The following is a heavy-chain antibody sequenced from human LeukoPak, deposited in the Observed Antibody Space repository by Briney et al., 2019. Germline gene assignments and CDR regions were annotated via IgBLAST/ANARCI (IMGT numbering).Heavy chain of an antibody. CDR1: GFTFSSYA. V-gene: IGHV3-23*01. Sequence: GGSLRLSCAASGFTFSSYAMSWVRHAPGEGLEWVSASSGSGGSTYYADSVKGPFTISRDNAKNTLCLQMNSLRVDDTAVYYCATDRHYTMNTWGQGTTVTVPS. D-gene: IGHD3-22*01. CDR3: ATDRHYTMNT. J-gene: IGHJ6*02. CDR2: SSGSGGST.